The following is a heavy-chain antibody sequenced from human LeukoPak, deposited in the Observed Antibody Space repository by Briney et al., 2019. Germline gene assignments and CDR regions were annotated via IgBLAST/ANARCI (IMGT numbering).Heavy chain of an antibody. J-gene: IGHJ4*02. CDR3: AKGRPCSGSSCYGSYFDF. V-gene: IGHV3-23*01. Sequence: PGGSLRLSCAASGFTFSSYAMSWVRQAPGKGLEWVSTISGSGGSTYSADSVKGRFTISRDNSKNTLYLQMNSLRAEDTAVYYCAKGRPCSGSSCYGSYFDFWGQGTLVTVSS. CDR2: ISGSGGST. D-gene: IGHD2-2*01. CDR1: GFTFSSYA.